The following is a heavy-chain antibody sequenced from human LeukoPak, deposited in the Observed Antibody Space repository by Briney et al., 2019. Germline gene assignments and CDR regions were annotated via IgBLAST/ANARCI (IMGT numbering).Heavy chain of an antibody. J-gene: IGHJ4*02. Sequence: SVRVSCKASGGTFSSYTISWVRQAPGQGLEWMGRIIPILGIANYAQKFQGRVTITADKSTSTAYMELSSLRSEDTAVYYCAREVGCSYGLDYWGQGTLVTVSS. V-gene: IGHV1-69*04. CDR2: IIPILGIA. CDR3: AREVGCSYGLDY. CDR1: GGTFSSYT. D-gene: IGHD5-18*01.